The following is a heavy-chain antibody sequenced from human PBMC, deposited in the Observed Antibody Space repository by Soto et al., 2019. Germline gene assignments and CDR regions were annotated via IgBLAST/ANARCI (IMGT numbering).Heavy chain of an antibody. Sequence: QVQLVESGGGVVQPGRSLRLSCAASGFTFSSYGMHWVRQAPGKGLVWVAAIWFDGSNKYYRDSVKGRFTISRDNYKNTLYLLMDRLRAEDTAVYYCARENVDHVRDYLGQGTLVTVSS. CDR1: GFTFSSYG. CDR2: IWFDGSNK. D-gene: IGHD5-12*01. V-gene: IGHV3-33*01. J-gene: IGHJ4*02. CDR3: ARENVDHVRDY.